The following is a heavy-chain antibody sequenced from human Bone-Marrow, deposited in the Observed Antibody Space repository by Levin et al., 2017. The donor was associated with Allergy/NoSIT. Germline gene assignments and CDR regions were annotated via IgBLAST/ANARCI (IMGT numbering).Heavy chain of an antibody. J-gene: IGHJ3*02. CDR2: IRQDGSEK. CDR3: ASEISGYDAFDI. D-gene: IGHD5-12*01. V-gene: IGHV3-7*01. Sequence: PGGSLRLSCAASGFTFSGYWMTWVRQAPGKGLEWVASIRQDGSEKYYVDSVKGRFTISRDNAKKSLYLQMNSLRAEDTAVYYCASEISGYDAFDIWGQGTMVTVSS. CDR1: GFTFSGYW.